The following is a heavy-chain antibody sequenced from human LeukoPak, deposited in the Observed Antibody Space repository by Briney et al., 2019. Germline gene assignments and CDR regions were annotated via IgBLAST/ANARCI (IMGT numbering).Heavy chain of an antibody. J-gene: IGHJ4*02. Sequence: GGSLRLSCAASGFTFSSYAMSWVRQAPGKGLEWVSAISGSGGGTYYADSVKGRFTISRDNSKNTLYLQMNSLRAEDTAVYYCAKDRGSSGSYYTSDYWGQGTLVTVSS. CDR2: ISGSGGGT. D-gene: IGHD3-10*01. CDR3: AKDRGSSGSYYTSDY. CDR1: GFTFSSYA. V-gene: IGHV3-23*01.